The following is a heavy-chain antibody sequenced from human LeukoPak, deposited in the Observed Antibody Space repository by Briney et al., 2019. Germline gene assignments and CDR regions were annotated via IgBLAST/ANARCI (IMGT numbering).Heavy chain of an antibody. J-gene: IGHJ4*02. V-gene: IGHV3-30*18. CDR3: AKARYDGEVMIAATDY. CDR2: ISYDGSNK. D-gene: IGHD2-15*01. CDR1: GFTFSSYG. Sequence: GGSLRLPCAASGFTFSSYGMHWVRQAPGKGLEWVAFISYDGSNKYYADSVKGRFTISRDNSKNTLYLQMNNLRADDTAVYYCAKARYDGEVMIAATDYWGQGTLVTVSS.